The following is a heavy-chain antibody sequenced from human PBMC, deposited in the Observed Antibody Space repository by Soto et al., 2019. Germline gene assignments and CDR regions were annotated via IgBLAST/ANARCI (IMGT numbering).Heavy chain of an antibody. Sequence: QRQLVESGGGVVQPGRSLRLSCTASGFTFSSYGMHWVRQAPGKGLEWVAVISYDGSNKYYADSVKGRFTISRDNSKNTLYLQMNSLRAEDAAVYYCAKTRGYSYNYGMDVWGQGTTVTVSS. D-gene: IGHD5-18*01. CDR3: AKTRGYSYNYGMDV. CDR2: ISYDGSNK. V-gene: IGHV3-30*18. J-gene: IGHJ6*02. CDR1: GFTFSSYG.